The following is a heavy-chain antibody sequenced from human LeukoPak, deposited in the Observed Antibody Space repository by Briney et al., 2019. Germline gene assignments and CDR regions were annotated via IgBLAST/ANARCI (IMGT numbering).Heavy chain of an antibody. CDR2: MNPNSGNT. D-gene: IGHD3-10*01. CDR3: ASRGSYWDYFDY. Sequence: GASVKDSCKASGYTFTSYEINWVRQATEQGLEWMGWMNPNSGNTGYAQKFQGRVTMTRNTSISTAYMELSSLRSEDTAVYYCASRGSYWDYFDYWGQGTLVTVSS. J-gene: IGHJ4*02. V-gene: IGHV1-8*01. CDR1: GYTFTSYE.